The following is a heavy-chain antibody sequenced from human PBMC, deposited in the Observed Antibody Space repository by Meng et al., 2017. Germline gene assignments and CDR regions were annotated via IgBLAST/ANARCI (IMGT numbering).Heavy chain of an antibody. CDR1: GGYFSGYY. CDR3: ARGRRFLEWFDY. Sequence: QVQRQRGGAGLLKPSETLSLTCAVYGGYFSGYYWSWIRQPPGKGLEWIGEINHSGSTNYNPSLKSRVTISVDTSKNQFSLKLSSVTAADTAVYYCARGRRFLEWFDYWGQGTLVTVSS. V-gene: IGHV4-34*01. CDR2: INHSGST. D-gene: IGHD3-3*01. J-gene: IGHJ4*02.